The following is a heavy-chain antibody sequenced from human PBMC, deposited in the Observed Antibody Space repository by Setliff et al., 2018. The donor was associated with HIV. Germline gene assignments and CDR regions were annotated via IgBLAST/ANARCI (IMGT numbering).Heavy chain of an antibody. Sequence: PGGSLRLSCVASGFSFSNAWMDWVRQAPGKGLEWVGRGYTKTDGGTTDYAAPVKGRFTISRDDSKNTLYLQVNSLKTEDTAVYYCAYYRDSTVHQDYWGQGTLVTVSS. CDR2: GYTKTDGGTT. D-gene: IGHD3-16*02. V-gene: IGHV3-15*07. CDR1: GFSFSNAW. J-gene: IGHJ4*02. CDR3: AYYRDSTVHQDY.